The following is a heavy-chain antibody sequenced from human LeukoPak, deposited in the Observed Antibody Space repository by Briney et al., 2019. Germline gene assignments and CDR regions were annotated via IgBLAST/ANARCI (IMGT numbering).Heavy chain of an antibody. CDR3: ARHVTIPGWAFDI. Sequence: SETLSLTCSVSGVSISSSFYYFGWIRHPPGKGLEWIGSIYYSGSTYYNPSLKSRVTISVDTSKNQFSLKLSSVTAADTAVYYCARHVTIPGWAFDIWGQGTMVTVSS. V-gene: IGHV4-39*01. D-gene: IGHD5-24*01. CDR2: IYYSGST. CDR1: GVSISSSFYY. J-gene: IGHJ3*02.